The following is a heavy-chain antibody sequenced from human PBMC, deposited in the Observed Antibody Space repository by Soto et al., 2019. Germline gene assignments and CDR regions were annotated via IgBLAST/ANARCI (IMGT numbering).Heavy chain of an antibody. V-gene: IGHV3-23*01. CDR3: AKFFVETGGSSGWPWTFHY. J-gene: IGHJ4*02. D-gene: IGHD6-25*01. CDR2: ISGSGGTT. Sequence: EVQLLESGGGLVQPGRSLRLSCAASGFTFSSYAMSWVRQAPGKGLEWVSAISGSGGTTYYAASVKGGFTISRDNSKNTLFLQMNSLRAEDTAVYYCAKFFVETGGSSGWPWTFHYWGQGTLVTVSS. CDR1: GFTFSSYA.